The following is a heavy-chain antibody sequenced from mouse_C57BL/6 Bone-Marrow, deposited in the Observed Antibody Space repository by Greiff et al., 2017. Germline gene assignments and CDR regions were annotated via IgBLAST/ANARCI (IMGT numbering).Heavy chain of an antibody. Sequence: EVQGVESGEGLVKPGGSLKLSCAASGFTFSSYAMSWVRQTPEKRLEWVAYISRGGDYIYYADTVKGRFTISRDNARNTLYLQMSSLTSEDTAMYYCTREGGGYYVRYFDYWGQGTTLTGSS. V-gene: IGHV5-9-1*02. CDR2: ISRGGDYI. CDR3: TREGGGYYVRYFDY. CDR1: GFTFSSYA. D-gene: IGHD2-3*01. J-gene: IGHJ2*01.